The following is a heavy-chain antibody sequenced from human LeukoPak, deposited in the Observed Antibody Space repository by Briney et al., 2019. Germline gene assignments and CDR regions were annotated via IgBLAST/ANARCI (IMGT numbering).Heavy chain of an antibody. CDR2: ISPNAGST. CDR3: ARGVRGSGWENIDH. CDR1: GYTFTRYH. D-gene: IGHD6-19*01. J-gene: IGHJ4*02. Sequence: GASVKVSCKASGYTFTRYHMHLVRQAPGQGLEWMGIISPNAGSTSYAQKFQGRVTMTRDTSTSTVYMELSSLRSEDTAVYYCARGVRGSGWENIDHWGQGTLVTVSS. V-gene: IGHV1-46*01.